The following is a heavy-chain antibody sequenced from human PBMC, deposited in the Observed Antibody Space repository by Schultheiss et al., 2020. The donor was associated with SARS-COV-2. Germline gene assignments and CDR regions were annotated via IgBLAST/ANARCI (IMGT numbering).Heavy chain of an antibody. D-gene: IGHD6-19*01. CDR1: GFSFSDFG. CDR3: AKDRWNRVAVAFDY. J-gene: IGHJ4*02. V-gene: IGHV3-33*06. CDR2: IWYDGSNK. Sequence: GGSLRLSCAASGFSFSDFGMHWVRQAPGKGLEWVAHIWYDGSNKYYADSVKGRFTISRDNSKNTLYLQMTSLRAEDTAVYYCAKDRWNRVAVAFDYWGQGTLVTVSS.